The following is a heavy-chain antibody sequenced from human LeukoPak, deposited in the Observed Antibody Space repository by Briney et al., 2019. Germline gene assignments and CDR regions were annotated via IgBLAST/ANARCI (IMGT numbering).Heavy chain of an antibody. D-gene: IGHD6-19*01. Sequence: PGGSLRLSCAASGFTFSSYAMSWVRQPPGKGLEWVSAISGSGGSTNYADSVKGRFTISRDNSKNTLYLQMNSLRAEDTAVYYCAKVPYRYSSGWQDYWGQGTLVTVSS. V-gene: IGHV3-23*01. CDR2: ISGSGGST. CDR1: GFTFSSYA. CDR3: AKVPYRYSSGWQDY. J-gene: IGHJ4*02.